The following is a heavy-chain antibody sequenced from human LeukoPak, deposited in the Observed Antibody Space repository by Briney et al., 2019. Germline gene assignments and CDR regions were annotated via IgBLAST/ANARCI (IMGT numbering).Heavy chain of an antibody. V-gene: IGHV1-46*01. CDR3: ARDGRSIVGAAEYYFDY. CDR2: INPSGGST. Sequence: ASVKVSCTASGYTFTSYYMHWVRQAPGQGLEWMGIINPSGGSTSYAQKFQGRVTMTRDTSTSTVYMELSSLRSEDTAVYYCARDGRSIVGAAEYYFDYWGQGTLVTVSS. CDR1: GYTFTSYY. D-gene: IGHD1-26*01. J-gene: IGHJ4*02.